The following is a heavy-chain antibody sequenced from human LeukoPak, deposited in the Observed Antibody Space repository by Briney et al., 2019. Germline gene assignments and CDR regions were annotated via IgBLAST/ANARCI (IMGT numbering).Heavy chain of an antibody. CDR2: IYPGDSDT. CDR1: GCSFTSYW. V-gene: IGHV5-51*01. Sequence: GESLKISCKGSGCSFTSYWIGWVRQMPGKGLEWMGIIYPGDSDTRYSPSFQGQVTISADKSISTAYLQWSSLKASDTAMYYCARRSGNWDDAPYYFDYWGQGTLVTVSS. D-gene: IGHD1-1*01. CDR3: ARRSGNWDDAPYYFDY. J-gene: IGHJ4*02.